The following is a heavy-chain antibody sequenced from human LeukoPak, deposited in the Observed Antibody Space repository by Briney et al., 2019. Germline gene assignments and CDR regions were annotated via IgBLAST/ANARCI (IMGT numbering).Heavy chain of an antibody. CDR2: ISAYNGYT. CDR1: GYTFTNYG. V-gene: IGHV1-18*01. D-gene: IGHD1-14*01. Sequence: ASVKVSCKTSGYTFTNYGVSWVRQAPGQGLEWMGWISAYNGYTNYVQKLQVRVTMTTDTSTSTAYMELRSLTSDDTAVSYCARDKAVNTELTQYFQHWGQGTLGTVSS. J-gene: IGHJ1*01. CDR3: ARDKAVNTELTQYFQH.